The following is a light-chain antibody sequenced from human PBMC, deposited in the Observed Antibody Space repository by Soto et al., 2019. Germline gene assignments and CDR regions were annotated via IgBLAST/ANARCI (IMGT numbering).Light chain of an antibody. J-gene: IGLJ1*01. CDR3: CSYAGTSPHDV. Sequence: QSALTQPASVSGSPGQSITISCTGTSSDVGSSNLVSWYQQHPGKDPKLMIYAGSKRPSGVSNRFSGSKSGTTASLTISGLPGEDEDDYYYCSYAGTSPHDVFASGTKLTVL. CDR2: AGS. CDR1: SSDVGSSNL. V-gene: IGLV2-23*01.